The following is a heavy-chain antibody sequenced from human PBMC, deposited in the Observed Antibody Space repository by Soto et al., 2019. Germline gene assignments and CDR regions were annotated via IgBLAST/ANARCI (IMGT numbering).Heavy chain of an antibody. Sequence: GSLRLSCAASGFIFSSYWMYWVRQAPGKGLVWVSHISSDGSRTSYADSVNGRFTISRDNAKNTLYLQTNSLRAEDTAVYYCARSSGYYAFDIWGQGTMVTVSS. J-gene: IGHJ3*02. CDR3: ARSSGYYAFDI. CDR2: ISSDGSRT. CDR1: GFIFSSYW. D-gene: IGHD3-22*01. V-gene: IGHV3-74*01.